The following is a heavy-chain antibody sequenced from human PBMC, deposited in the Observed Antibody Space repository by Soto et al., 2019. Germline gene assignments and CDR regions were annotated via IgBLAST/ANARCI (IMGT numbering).Heavy chain of an antibody. V-gene: IGHV1-69*02. CDR3: ARVPYYYDSSGHSLDY. CDR2: IIPILGIA. Sequence: QVQLVQSGAEVKKPGSSVKVSCKASGGTFSSYTISWVRQAPGQGLEWMGRIIPILGIANYAQKFQGRVTITADKSTSTDYMELSSLRSEDTAVYYCARVPYYYDSSGHSLDYWGQGTLVTVSS. D-gene: IGHD3-22*01. CDR1: GGTFSSYT. J-gene: IGHJ4*02.